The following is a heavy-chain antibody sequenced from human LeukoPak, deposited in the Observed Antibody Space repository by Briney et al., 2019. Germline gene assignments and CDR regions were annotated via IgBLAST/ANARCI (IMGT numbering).Heavy chain of an antibody. D-gene: IGHD4-17*01. CDR3: ARQTHDYGDYGNWFDP. CDR1: GYSFTSYW. Sequence: GESLKISCKGSGYSFTSYWIGWVRQMPGKGLEWMGIIYPGDSDTRYSPSFQGQVTISADKSISTAYLQWSSLKASDTAMYYCARQTHDYGDYGNWFDPWGQGTLVTVSS. CDR2: IYPGDSDT. V-gene: IGHV5-51*01. J-gene: IGHJ5*02.